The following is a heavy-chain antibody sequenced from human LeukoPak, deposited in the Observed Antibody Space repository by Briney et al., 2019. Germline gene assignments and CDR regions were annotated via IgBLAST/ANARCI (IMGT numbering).Heavy chain of an antibody. CDR1: GGSFSSYG. CDR2: IIPIFGTT. D-gene: IGHD2/OR15-2a*01. CDR3: ARGGAKAHVTTYYFDY. Sequence: SVKVSCKASGGSFSSYGISWVRQAPGQGLEWMGGIIPIFGTTNYAQKFQGRVTITADGSTSTAYMELSSLRSEDTAVYYCARGGAKAHVTTYYFDYWGQGTLVTVSS. J-gene: IGHJ4*02. V-gene: IGHV1-69*01.